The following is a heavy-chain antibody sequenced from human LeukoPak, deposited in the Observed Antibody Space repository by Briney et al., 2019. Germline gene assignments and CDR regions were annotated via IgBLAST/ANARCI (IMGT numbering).Heavy chain of an antibody. Sequence: KPSETLSLTCTVSGGSISSSNYNWGWIRQPPGKGLEWIGSIYYSGSTYYNPSLKSRVTISVDTSKNQFSLKLSSVTAADTAVYYCAVMTTVTPATLDYWGQGTLVTVSS. CDR3: AVMTTVTPATLDY. CDR1: GGSISSSNYN. CDR2: IYYSGST. V-gene: IGHV4-39*01. J-gene: IGHJ4*02. D-gene: IGHD4-11*01.